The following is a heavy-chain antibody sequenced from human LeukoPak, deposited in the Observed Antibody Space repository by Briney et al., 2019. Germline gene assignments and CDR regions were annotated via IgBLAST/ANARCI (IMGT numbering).Heavy chain of an antibody. D-gene: IGHD4-17*01. CDR2: INPNSGGT. Sequence: ASVKVSCKASGYTFTGCYMHWVRLAPGQGLEWMGWINPNSGGTNYAQKFQGRVTMTRDTSISTAYMELSRLRSDDTAVYYCARDTVTSTYYFDYWGQGTLVTVSS. CDR3: ARDTVTSTYYFDY. J-gene: IGHJ4*02. CDR1: GYTFTGCY. V-gene: IGHV1-2*02.